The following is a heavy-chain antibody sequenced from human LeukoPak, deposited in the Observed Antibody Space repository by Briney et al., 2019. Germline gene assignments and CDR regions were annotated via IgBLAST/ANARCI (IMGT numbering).Heavy chain of an antibody. V-gene: IGHV3-11*01. CDR3: ARDLVPYYYDSNSAPV. Sequence: GGSLRLSCAASGFTFSDYYMSWIRQAPGKGLEWVSYISSSGSTIYYADSVKGRFTISRDNAKNSLYLQMNSLRAEDTAVYYCARDLVPYYYDSNSAPVWGQGTLVTVSS. CDR1: GFTFSDYY. CDR2: ISSSGSTI. D-gene: IGHD3-22*01. J-gene: IGHJ4*02.